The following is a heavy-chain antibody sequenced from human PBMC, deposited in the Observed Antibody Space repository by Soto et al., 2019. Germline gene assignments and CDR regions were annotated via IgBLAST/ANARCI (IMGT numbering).Heavy chain of an antibody. CDR3: ARDGVVVVAATNDAFDI. CDR1: GFTFSSYS. J-gene: IGHJ3*02. Sequence: GGSLRLSCAASGFTFSSYSMNWVRQAPGKGLEWVSSISSSSSYIYYADSVKGRFTISRDNAKNSLYLQMNSLRAEDTAVYYCARDGVVVVAATNDAFDIWGQGTMVTVSS. V-gene: IGHV3-21*01. CDR2: ISSSSSYI. D-gene: IGHD2-15*01.